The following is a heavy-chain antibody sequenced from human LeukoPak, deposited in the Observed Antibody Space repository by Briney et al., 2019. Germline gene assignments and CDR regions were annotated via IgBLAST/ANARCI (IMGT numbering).Heavy chain of an antibody. CDR2: ISAYNGNT. Sequence: ASVKVSCKASSYTFTSYGISWVRQAPGQGLEWVGRISAYNGNTNYAQKLQGRVTMTTDTSTSTAYMELRSLRSDDTAVYYCARLGYHDFWSGYYQAGVFDPWGQGTLVTVSS. CDR3: ARLGYHDFWSGYYQAGVFDP. D-gene: IGHD3-3*01. CDR1: SYTFTSYG. J-gene: IGHJ5*02. V-gene: IGHV1-18*01.